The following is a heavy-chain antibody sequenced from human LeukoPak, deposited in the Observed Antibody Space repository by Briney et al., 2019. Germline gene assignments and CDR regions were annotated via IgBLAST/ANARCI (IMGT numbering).Heavy chain of an antibody. CDR3: ARGRGTGYSSSWYYVVYFDY. Sequence: PSETLSLTCTVSGYSISSGYYWSWIRQPPGKGLEWIGEISHSGSTNYNPSLKSRVTISVDTSKNQFSLKLSSVTAADTAVYYCARGRGTGYSSSWYYVVYFDYWGQGTLVTVSS. CDR1: GYSISSGYY. D-gene: IGHD6-13*01. V-gene: IGHV4-38-2*02. CDR2: ISHSGST. J-gene: IGHJ4*02.